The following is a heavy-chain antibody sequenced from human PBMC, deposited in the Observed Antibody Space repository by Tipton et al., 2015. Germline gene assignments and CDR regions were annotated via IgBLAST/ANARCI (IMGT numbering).Heavy chain of an antibody. CDR2: IDWDDSQ. J-gene: IGHJ6*02. CDR1: GFSLSTLGMR. V-gene: IGHV2-70*04. Sequence: LVKPTETLTLTCTFSGFSLSTLGMRVSWIRQPSGKALEWLAHIDWDDSQLYNSSLETRLTISRDTSENQVVLKMTNMDPVDTGTYYCARTKVRGLYYGMDVWGQGATVTVSS. CDR3: ARTKVRGLYYGMDV.